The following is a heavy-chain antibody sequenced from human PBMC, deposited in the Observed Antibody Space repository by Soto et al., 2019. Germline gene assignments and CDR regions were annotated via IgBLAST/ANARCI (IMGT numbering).Heavy chain of an antibody. V-gene: IGHV1-18*04. J-gene: IGHJ6*02. CDR3: ARGYYYDSSGYYYYGMDV. Sequence: EASVKVSCKASGYTFTSYGISWVRQAPGQGLEWMGWISAYNGNTNYAQKLQGRVTMTTDTSTSTAYMELRSLRSDDTAVYYCARGYYYDSSGYYYYGMDVWGQGTTVTVSS. CDR1: GYTFTSYG. D-gene: IGHD3-22*01. CDR2: ISAYNGNT.